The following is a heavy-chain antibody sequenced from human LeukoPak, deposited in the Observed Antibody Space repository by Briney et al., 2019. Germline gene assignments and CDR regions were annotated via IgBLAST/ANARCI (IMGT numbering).Heavy chain of an antibody. J-gene: IGHJ4*02. Sequence: VASVKVSCKASGYTFTSYGISWVRQAPGQGLEWMGWISAYNGNTNYAQKLQGRVTITTDTSTSTAYMELRSLRSGDTAVYYCARDGLSGSYPHYWGQGTLVTVSS. D-gene: IGHD1-26*01. CDR3: ARDGLSGSYPHY. V-gene: IGHV1-18*01. CDR1: GYTFTSYG. CDR2: ISAYNGNT.